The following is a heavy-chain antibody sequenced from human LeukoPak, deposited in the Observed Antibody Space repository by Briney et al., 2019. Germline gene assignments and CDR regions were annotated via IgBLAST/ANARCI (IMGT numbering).Heavy chain of an antibody. Sequence: ASVKVSCKASGYTFTGYYMHWVRQAPGQGLEWMGRINPNSGGTNYAQKFQGRVTMTRDTSISTAYMELSRLRSDDTAVYYCARLWFGENVAFDIWGQGTMVTVSS. CDR1: GYTFTGYY. J-gene: IGHJ3*02. V-gene: IGHV1-2*06. CDR3: ARLWFGENVAFDI. D-gene: IGHD3-10*01. CDR2: INPNSGGT.